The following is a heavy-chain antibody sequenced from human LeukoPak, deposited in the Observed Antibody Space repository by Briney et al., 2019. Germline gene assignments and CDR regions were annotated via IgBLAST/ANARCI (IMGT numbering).Heavy chain of an antibody. Sequence: SLRPSCAASGFTFSSYAMHWVRQAPGEGLEWLAIISADGRRKFYGDSVKGRFTISRDNSKNTLYLQMDSLGTEDTAVYYCAKEMGPMVHGDYWGQGTLVT. CDR1: GFTFSSYA. CDR3: AKEMGPMVHGDY. D-gene: IGHD2-8*01. V-gene: IGHV3-30*18. J-gene: IGHJ4*02. CDR2: ISADGRRK.